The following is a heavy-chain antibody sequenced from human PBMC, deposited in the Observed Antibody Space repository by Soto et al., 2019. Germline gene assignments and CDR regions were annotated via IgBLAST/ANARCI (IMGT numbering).Heavy chain of an antibody. CDR1: GGTFNNYA. D-gene: IGHD5-18*01. J-gene: IGHJ3*02. V-gene: IGHV1-69*01. CDR2: IIPIFGTA. CDR3: ARQTSPAMTPFDI. Sequence: QVQLVQSGAEVKRPGSSVKVSCKASGGTFNNYALSWVRQAPGQGLEWVGGIIPIFGTANYAQKFQGRVTITADESTSTAYMELSSLRSEDTAVYYCARQTSPAMTPFDIWGQGTMVTVSS.